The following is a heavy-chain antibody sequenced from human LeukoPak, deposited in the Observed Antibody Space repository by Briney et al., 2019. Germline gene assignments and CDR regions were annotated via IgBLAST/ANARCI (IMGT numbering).Heavy chain of an antibody. J-gene: IGHJ6*03. D-gene: IGHD3-22*01. V-gene: IGHV4-59*01. CDR3: ATIINIAMIDNYYMDV. CDR1: GGSLSSYY. Sequence: SETLSLTCTVSGGSLSSYYWSWIRQPPGKGLEWVGYIYYSGSTTYNPSLKSRVTMSVDTSNNQFSLKLSSVTAADTAVYYCATIINIAMIDNYYMDVWGKGTTVTVSS. CDR2: IYYSGST.